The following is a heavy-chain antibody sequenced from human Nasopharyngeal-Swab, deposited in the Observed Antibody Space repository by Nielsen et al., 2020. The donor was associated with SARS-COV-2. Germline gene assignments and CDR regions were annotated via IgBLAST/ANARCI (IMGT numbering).Heavy chain of an antibody. Sequence: GESLKISCAASGFTLSNYWIHRVRQTPGKGLLWVSRINTDASRTSYADSVKGRFTISRDNAKNTVYLQMNSLRGEDTAVYYCTRVDVHDAFDMWGQGTMVTVSS. D-gene: IGHD3-16*01. CDR2: INTDASRT. CDR1: GFTLSNYW. V-gene: IGHV3-74*01. J-gene: IGHJ3*02. CDR3: TRVDVHDAFDM.